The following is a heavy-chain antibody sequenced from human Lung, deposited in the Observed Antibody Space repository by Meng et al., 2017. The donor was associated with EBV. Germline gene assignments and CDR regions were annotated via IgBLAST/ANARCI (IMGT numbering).Heavy chain of an antibody. Sequence: QVQLQESGPGLVKPSQTLSLTCAFYTGSFIVYYWNWIHQPPGKGLECIGGINHSGSTPYNPSLRSRVTISVDTSKNQFSLSLNSVTAADTAVYYCARGGTSSAPFDYWGQETLVTVSS. J-gene: IGHJ4*02. CDR3: ARGGTSSAPFDY. D-gene: IGHD2-2*01. CDR1: TGSFIVYY. CDR2: INHSGST. V-gene: IGHV4-34*09.